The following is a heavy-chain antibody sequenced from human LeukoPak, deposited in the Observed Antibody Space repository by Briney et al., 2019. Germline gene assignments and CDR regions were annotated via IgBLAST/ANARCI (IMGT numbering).Heavy chain of an antibody. V-gene: IGHV1-2*02. CDR3: ARDSSEGYLDY. J-gene: IGHJ4*02. D-gene: IGHD1-26*01. CDR2: ISPNSGGT. Sequence: ASVKVSCKASGYSFTGYDIQWVRQAPGQGLEWTGWISPNSGGTNYAQKFQGRVTMTRDTSISTAYMELSRLRSDDTAIYYCARDSSEGYLDYWGQGTLVTVSS. CDR1: GYSFTGYD.